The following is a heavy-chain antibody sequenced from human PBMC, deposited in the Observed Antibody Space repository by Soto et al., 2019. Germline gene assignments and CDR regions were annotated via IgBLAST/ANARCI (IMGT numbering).Heavy chain of an antibody. Sequence: GGSLRLSCAASGFTFSSYAMSWVRQAPGKGLEWVSAISGSGGSTYYADSVKGRFTISRDNSKNTLYLQMNSLRAEDTAVYYCAKVLHIVLMVYAIDGAFDIWGQGTMVTVSS. CDR2: ISGSGGST. V-gene: IGHV3-23*01. CDR3: AKVLHIVLMVYAIDGAFDI. J-gene: IGHJ3*02. CDR1: GFTFSSYA. D-gene: IGHD2-8*01.